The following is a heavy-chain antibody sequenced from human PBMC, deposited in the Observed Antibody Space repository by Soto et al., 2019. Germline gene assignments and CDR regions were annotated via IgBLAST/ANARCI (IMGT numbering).Heavy chain of an antibody. V-gene: IGHV3-33*01. CDR3: ARDREQWLVGYYFDY. CDR1: GFTFSRYG. CDR2: IWYDGSNI. J-gene: IGHJ4*02. Sequence: GGSLRLSCAASGFTFSRYGMHWVRQAPGRGPEWVAVIWYDGSNIYYADSVKGRFTISRDNSKDTLDLQMNSLRAEDTAVYYCARDREQWLVGYYFDYWGQGTLVTVSS. D-gene: IGHD6-19*01.